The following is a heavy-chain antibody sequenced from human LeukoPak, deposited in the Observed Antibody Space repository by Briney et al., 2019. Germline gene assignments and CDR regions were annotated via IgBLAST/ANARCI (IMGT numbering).Heavy chain of an antibody. D-gene: IGHD6-19*01. CDR1: GGSFSGYY. V-gene: IGHV4-34*01. CDR3: ARQSYSSGWYNWFDP. Sequence: PSETLSLTCAVYGGSFSGYYWSWIRQPPGKGLEWIGSIYYSGSTYYNPSLKSRVTISVDTSKNQFSLKLSSVTAADTAVYYCARQSYSSGWYNWFDPWGQGTLVTVSS. J-gene: IGHJ5*02. CDR2: IYYSGST.